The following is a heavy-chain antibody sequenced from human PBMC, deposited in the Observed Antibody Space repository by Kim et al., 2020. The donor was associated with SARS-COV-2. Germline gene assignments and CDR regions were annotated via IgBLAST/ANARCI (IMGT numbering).Heavy chain of an antibody. CDR3: AKIGVTITMVRGAKLGSFDY. V-gene: IGHV3-23*01. J-gene: IGHJ4*02. CDR1: GFTFSSYA. Sequence: GGSLRLSCAASGFTFSSYAMSWVRQAPGKGLEWVSAISGSGGSTYYADSVKGRFTISRDNSKNTLYLQMNSLRAEDTAVYYCAKIGVTITMVRGAKLGSFDYWGQGTLVTVSS. D-gene: IGHD3-10*01. CDR2: ISGSGGST.